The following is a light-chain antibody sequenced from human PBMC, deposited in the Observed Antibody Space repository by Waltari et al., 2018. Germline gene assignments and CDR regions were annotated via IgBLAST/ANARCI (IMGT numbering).Light chain of an antibody. J-gene: IGKJ4*01. CDR1: QSVSNF. CDR3: QQRSNWPPLT. Sequence: EVVLTQSPATLSLSPGERATLSCRASQSVSNFLAWYQQKPGQAPRLLIYEASQRATVIPARFSGSGSGTDFTLTISSLEPEDFAVYYCQQRSNWPPLTFGGGTKVEIK. CDR2: EAS. V-gene: IGKV3-11*01.